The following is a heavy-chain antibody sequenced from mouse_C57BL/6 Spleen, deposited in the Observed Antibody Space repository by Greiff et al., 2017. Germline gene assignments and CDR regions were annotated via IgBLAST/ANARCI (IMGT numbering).Heavy chain of an antibody. CDR3: ARETTVPLDY. D-gene: IGHD1-1*01. Sequence: QVQLKQSGAELVRPGASVKLSCKASGYTFTDYYINWVKQRPGQGLEWIARIYPGSGNTYYNEKFKGKATLTAEKSSSTAYMQLSSLTSEDSAVYFCARETTVPLDYWGQGTTLTVSS. CDR1: GYTFTDYY. CDR2: IYPGSGNT. V-gene: IGHV1-76*01. J-gene: IGHJ2*01.